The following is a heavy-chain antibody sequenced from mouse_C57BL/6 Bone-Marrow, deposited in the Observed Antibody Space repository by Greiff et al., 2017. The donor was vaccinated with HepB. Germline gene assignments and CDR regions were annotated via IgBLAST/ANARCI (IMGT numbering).Heavy chain of an antibody. Sequence: LVAPSQSLSITCTVSGFSLTSYAISWVPQPPGKGLEWLGVIWTGGGTNYNSALKSRLSISKDNSKSQVFLKMNSLQTDDTARYYCARTDGYYGRFAYWGQGTLVTVSA. CDR3: ARTDGYYGRFAY. CDR1: GFSLTSYA. J-gene: IGHJ3*01. V-gene: IGHV2-9-1*01. CDR2: IWTGGGT. D-gene: IGHD2-3*01.